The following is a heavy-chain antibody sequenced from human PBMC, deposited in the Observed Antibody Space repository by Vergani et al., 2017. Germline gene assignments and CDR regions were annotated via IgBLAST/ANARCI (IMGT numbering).Heavy chain of an antibody. V-gene: IGHV1-46*02. Sequence: QVQLVQSGAAVKKPGASVKLSCKSSGYIFNSYYIHWVRQAPGQGLEWMGLLDPRGGPPTYAEKFEGRVTLTSDTSTSTFYLELRSLRSADTAVYYCVRPGDDYRNLITCLRDYWVRGTVVSVSS. CDR3: VRPGDDYRNLITCLRDY. J-gene: IGHJ4*02. CDR1: GYIFNSYY. D-gene: IGHD5-24*01. CDR2: LDPRGGPP.